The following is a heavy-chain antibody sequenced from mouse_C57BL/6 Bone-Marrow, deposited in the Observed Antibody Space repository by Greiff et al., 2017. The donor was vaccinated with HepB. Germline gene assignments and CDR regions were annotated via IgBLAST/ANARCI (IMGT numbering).Heavy chain of an antibody. D-gene: IGHD2-2*01. J-gene: IGHJ1*03. Sequence: EVQLQQSGPELVKPGASVKMSCKASGYTFTDYNMHWVKQSHGKSLEWIGYINPNNGGTSYNQKFKGKATLTVNKSSSTAYMELRRLTSEDSAVYDCASYGYDGYFDVWGTGTTVTVSS. V-gene: IGHV1-22*01. CDR2: INPNNGGT. CDR3: ASYGYDGYFDV. CDR1: GYTFTDYN.